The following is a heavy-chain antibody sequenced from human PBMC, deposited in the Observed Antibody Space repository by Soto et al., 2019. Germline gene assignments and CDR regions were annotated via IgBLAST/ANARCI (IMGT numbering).Heavy chain of an antibody. CDR2: MYNSGSA. V-gene: IGHV4-59*08. J-gene: IGHJ4*02. Sequence: SETLSLTCTVSGGSLSSYYWSWIRQPPGKGLEWVGYMYNSGSANYNPSLKSRVTISVDMSQNQFSLKLTSVTAADMAVYYCARHGAIYSNSWYDFDYWGQGTLVTVSS. CDR3: ARHGAIYSNSWYDFDY. CDR1: GGSLSSYY. D-gene: IGHD5-18*01.